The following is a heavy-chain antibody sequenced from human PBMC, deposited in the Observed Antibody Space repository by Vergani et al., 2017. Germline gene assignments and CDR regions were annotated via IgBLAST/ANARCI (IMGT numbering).Heavy chain of an antibody. D-gene: IGHD3-10*01. CDR3: GRVADFYGLGSRILDL. Sequence: QVRLQESGPGLVKPSETLSLTCSVSGGSMSGYYWSWIRQPPGKELEWVGYMYHRGSTNYNPTLETRVTISGDTSKNQFSLELNSVTAADTAVYYCGRVADFYGLGSRILDLWGQGILVTVSS. CDR2: MYHRGST. CDR1: GGSMSGYY. V-gene: IGHV4-59*01. J-gene: IGHJ5*02.